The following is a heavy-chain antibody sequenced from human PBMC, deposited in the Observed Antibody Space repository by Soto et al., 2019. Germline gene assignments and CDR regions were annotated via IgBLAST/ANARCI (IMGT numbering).Heavy chain of an antibody. J-gene: IGHJ3*02. Sequence: ASVEVSCRASGYTFTSNYMYWVRQAKGKELEWMGVINRSGGSTSYGQKFQGRVTMTRDTSTSTVYMELSILRSEDTAVYYFARVEIATIKGNAFDIWGQGTMVTVSS. CDR3: ARVEIATIKGNAFDI. V-gene: IGHV1-46*01. CDR2: INRSGGST. CDR1: GYTFTSNY. D-gene: IGHD5-12*01.